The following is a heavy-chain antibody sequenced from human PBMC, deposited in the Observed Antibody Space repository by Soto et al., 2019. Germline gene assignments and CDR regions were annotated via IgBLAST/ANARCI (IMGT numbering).Heavy chain of an antibody. Sequence: LSLTCAVYGGSFSGYYWSWIRQPPGKGLEWIGEINHSGSTDYNPSLKSRVTISVDTSKNQFSLKLSSVTAADTAVYYCARGLFRGNWFDPWGQGTLVTVSS. CDR1: GGSFSGYY. CDR3: ARGLFRGNWFDP. CDR2: INHSGST. D-gene: IGHD3-10*01. V-gene: IGHV4-34*01. J-gene: IGHJ5*02.